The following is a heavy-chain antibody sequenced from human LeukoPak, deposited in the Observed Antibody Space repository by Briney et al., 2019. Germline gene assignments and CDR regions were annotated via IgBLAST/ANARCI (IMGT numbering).Heavy chain of an antibody. CDR2: ISSSSSYI. D-gene: IGHD2-21*02. CDR3: ARPGLTDFDY. CDR1: GFTFSSHS. Sequence: PGGSLRLSCAASGFTFSSHSMNWVRQAPGKGLEWVSSISSSSSYIYYADSVKGRFTISRDNAKNSLYLQMNSLRAEDTAVYYCARPGLTDFDYWGQGTLVTVSS. J-gene: IGHJ4*02. V-gene: IGHV3-21*01.